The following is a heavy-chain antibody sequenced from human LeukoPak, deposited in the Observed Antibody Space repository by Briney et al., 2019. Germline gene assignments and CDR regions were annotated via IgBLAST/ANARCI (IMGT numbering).Heavy chain of an antibody. CDR2: IYPGDSVT. D-gene: IGHD1-1*01. V-gene: IGHV5-51*01. CDR1: GYSFTSYW. J-gene: IGHJ5*02. Sequence: PGESLKISCKGSGYSFTSYWIGWVRQMPGKGLEWMGIIYPGDSVTRYSPSFQGQVTTSADKSISTAYLQWSSLKASDTAMYYCARQAKVWNNWFDPWGQGTLVTVSS. CDR3: ARQAKVWNNWFDP.